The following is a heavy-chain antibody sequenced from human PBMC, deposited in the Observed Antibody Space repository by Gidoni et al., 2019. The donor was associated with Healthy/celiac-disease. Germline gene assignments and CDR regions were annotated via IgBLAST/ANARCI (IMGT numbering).Heavy chain of an antibody. J-gene: IGHJ4*02. CDR3: ASGPRGYSYGPR. V-gene: IGHV3-48*03. D-gene: IGHD5-18*01. CDR1: GFTFSSYE. CDR2: ISSSGSTI. Sequence: EVQLVESGGGLVQPGGSLRLSCAASGFTFSSYEMNWVRQAPGKGLEWVSYISSSGSTIYYADSVKGRFTISRDNAKNSLYLQMNSLRAEDTAVYYCASGPRGYSYGPRWGQGTLVTVSS.